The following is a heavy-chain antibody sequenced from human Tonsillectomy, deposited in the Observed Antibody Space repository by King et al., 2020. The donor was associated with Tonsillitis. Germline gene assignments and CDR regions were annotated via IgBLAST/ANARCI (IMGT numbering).Heavy chain of an antibody. J-gene: IGHJ5*02. CDR2: INHSGST. D-gene: IGHD2/OR15-2a*01. CDR3: ARGEYYDWFDP. CDR1: GGSFSGYY. V-gene: IGHV4-34*01. Sequence: VQLPQWGAGLLKPSEALSLTCAVYGGSFSGYYWSWIRQPPGKGLEWIGEINHSGSTNYNPSLKSRVTVSVDTSKNQFSLKLSSVTAADTAVYYCARGEYYDWFDPWGQGTLVTVSS.